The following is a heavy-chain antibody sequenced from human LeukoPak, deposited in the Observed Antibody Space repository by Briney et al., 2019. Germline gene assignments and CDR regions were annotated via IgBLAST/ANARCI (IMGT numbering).Heavy chain of an antibody. J-gene: IGHJ4*02. CDR3: AKSLYCSSTSCYFDY. D-gene: IGHD2-2*01. CDR2: ISGSGGST. Sequence: GGSLRLSCAASGFTFSSYAMSWVRQAPGKGLEWVSAISGSGGSTYYADSVKGRFTISRDNSKNTLYLQMNSLRAEDTAVYYCAKSLYCSSTSCYFDYWGQGTLVTVSS. V-gene: IGHV3-23*01. CDR1: GFTFSSYA.